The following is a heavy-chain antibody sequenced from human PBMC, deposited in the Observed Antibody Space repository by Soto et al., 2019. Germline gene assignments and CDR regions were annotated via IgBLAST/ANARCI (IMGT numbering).Heavy chain of an antibody. CDR3: AKVREDLVLLVALDY. D-gene: IGHD2-8*02. J-gene: IGHJ4*02. Sequence: QVQLVESGGGVVQPGRSMRLSCAASGFTFSSYAMHWVRQAPGKGLEWVAVISDDGGKKYYGDSVKGRFTITRDNSKNTLQLQMSSLRPEDTAVYHCAKVREDLVLLVALDYWGQGTLVTVSS. V-gene: IGHV3-30*18. CDR2: ISDDGGKK. CDR1: GFTFSSYA.